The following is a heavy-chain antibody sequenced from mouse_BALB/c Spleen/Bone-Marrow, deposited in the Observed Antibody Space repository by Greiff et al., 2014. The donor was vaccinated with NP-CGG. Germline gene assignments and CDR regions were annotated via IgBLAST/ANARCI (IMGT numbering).Heavy chain of an antibody. CDR1: GYAFTNYL. Sequence: QVQLKESGAELVRPGTSVEVSCKASGYAFTNYLIEWVKQRPGQGLEWIGMINPGSGGTNYNEKFKGKATLTADKSSSTAYMQLSSLTSDDSAVYFCARRDGSYFDYWGQGTTLTVSS. D-gene: IGHD3-3*01. CDR2: INPGSGGT. J-gene: IGHJ2*01. V-gene: IGHV1-54*01. CDR3: ARRDGSYFDY.